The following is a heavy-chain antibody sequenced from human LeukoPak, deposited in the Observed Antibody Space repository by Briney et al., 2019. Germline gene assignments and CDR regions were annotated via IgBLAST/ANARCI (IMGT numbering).Heavy chain of an antibody. Sequence: GGSLRLSCAASGFTFSSYSMNWVRQAPGKGLECISYISSSSSYIDYANSVKGRFTIFRDNDKNSQYLQMNSLRDEDTAVYYCTTSYSSSWYASGTDYWGQGTLVTVTS. J-gene: IGHJ4*02. CDR2: ISSSSSYI. CDR3: TTSYSSSWYASGTDY. CDR1: GFTFSSYS. D-gene: IGHD6-13*01. V-gene: IGHV3-21*01.